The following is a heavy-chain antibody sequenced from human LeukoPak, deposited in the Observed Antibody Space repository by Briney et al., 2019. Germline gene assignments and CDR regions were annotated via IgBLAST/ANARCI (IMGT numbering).Heavy chain of an antibody. J-gene: IGHJ4*02. D-gene: IGHD6-13*01. CDR1: GGSISSYY. Sequence: SETLSLTCTVSGGSISSYYWSWIRQPPGKGLEWIGYIYYSGSTNYNPSLKSRVTISVDTPKNQFSLKLSSVTAADTAVYYCARDPYSSSWFDYWGQGTLVTVSS. CDR3: ARDPYSSSWFDY. CDR2: IYYSGST. V-gene: IGHV4-59*01.